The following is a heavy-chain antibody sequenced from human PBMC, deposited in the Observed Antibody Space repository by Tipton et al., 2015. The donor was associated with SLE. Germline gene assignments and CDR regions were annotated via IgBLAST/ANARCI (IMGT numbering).Heavy chain of an antibody. V-gene: IGHV4-59*01. Sequence: TLSLTCPVSGGSIRPYYWSWIRQPPNKGLAWIGFISYSGSATYDPTLKRRATISVDTSKNQFSLKLASVTSADTAVYYWARGYSSSSGSYYYYYYMDGWGKGTTVTVSS. D-gene: IGHD6-6*01. J-gene: IGHJ6*03. CDR2: ISYSGSA. CDR1: GGSIRPYY. CDR3: ARGYSSSSGSYYYYYYMDG.